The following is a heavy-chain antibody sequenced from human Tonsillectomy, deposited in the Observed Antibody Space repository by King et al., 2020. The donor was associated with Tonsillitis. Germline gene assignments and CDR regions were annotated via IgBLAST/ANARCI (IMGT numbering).Heavy chain of an antibody. CDR3: ARGDFRVTPFDC. CDR2: IYTRRNT. V-gene: IGHV4-4*07. Sequence: VQLQESGPGLVKPSETLSLTCTVSGGSVSGNYWSWIRQSAGKGLEWIGRIYTRRNTDYNPSLKSRVTMSIDTSNNQFSLKLSSVTAADTAVYYCARGDFRVTPFDCWGQGVLVTVSS. J-gene: IGHJ4*02. CDR1: GGSVSGNY. D-gene: IGHD4-23*01.